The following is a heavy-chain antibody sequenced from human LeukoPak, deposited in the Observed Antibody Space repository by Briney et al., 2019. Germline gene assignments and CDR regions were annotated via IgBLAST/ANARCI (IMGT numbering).Heavy chain of an antibody. CDR3: AKISSGTSCYKI. CDR1: GFTFSSYA. CDR2: ISGSGGST. D-gene: IGHD2-2*02. Sequence: GGSLRLSCAASGFTFSSYAMSWVRQAPGKGLEWVSAISGSGGSTYYADSVKGRFTISRDNSKNTLYLQMNSLRAEDTAVYYRAKISSGTSCYKIWGQGTLVTVSS. V-gene: IGHV3-23*01. J-gene: IGHJ4*02.